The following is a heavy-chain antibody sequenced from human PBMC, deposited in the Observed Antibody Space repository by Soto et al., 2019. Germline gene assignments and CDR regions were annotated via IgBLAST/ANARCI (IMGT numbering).Heavy chain of an antibody. CDR1: GFSLSGYA. Sequence: EVQLVESGGGLAQPGGSLRLSCAASGFSLSGYAMDWVRQAPGKGLEYVSGISTNGGGTYYANSGQGSFTISRDNSKNTVYLQMGSLRPEDMAVYYCARRARPDFYYMDVWGKVTTVTVSS. CDR2: ISTNGGGT. D-gene: IGHD6-6*01. CDR3: ARRARPDFYYMDV. J-gene: IGHJ6*03. V-gene: IGHV3-64*01.